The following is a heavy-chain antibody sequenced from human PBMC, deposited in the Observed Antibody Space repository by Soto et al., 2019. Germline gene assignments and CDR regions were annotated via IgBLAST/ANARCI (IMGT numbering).Heavy chain of an antibody. D-gene: IGHD1-26*01. J-gene: IGHJ3*02. CDR1: GYTLSELS. V-gene: IGHV1-24*01. CDR2: FDPEDGET. CDR3: ATSSELTSYAAFDI. Sequence: GASVKVSCKVSGYTLSELSMHWVRQAPGKGLEWMGGFDPEDGETIYTQKFQGRVTMTEDTSTDTAYMELSSLRSEDTAVYYCATSSELTSYAAFDIWGQGTMLTISS.